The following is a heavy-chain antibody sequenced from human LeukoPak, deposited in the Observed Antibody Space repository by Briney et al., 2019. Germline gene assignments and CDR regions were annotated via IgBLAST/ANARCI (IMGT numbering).Heavy chain of an antibody. D-gene: IGHD3-22*01. CDR3: AKEYDSSGYNNWFDP. Sequence: PGGSLRLSCAASGFTFSSYAMSWVRQAPGKGLEWVSAISGSGGSTYYADSVKGRFTISRGNSKNTLYLQMNSLRAEDTAVYYCAKEYDSSGYNNWFDPWGQGTLVTVSS. V-gene: IGHV3-23*01. CDR2: ISGSGGST. J-gene: IGHJ5*02. CDR1: GFTFSSYA.